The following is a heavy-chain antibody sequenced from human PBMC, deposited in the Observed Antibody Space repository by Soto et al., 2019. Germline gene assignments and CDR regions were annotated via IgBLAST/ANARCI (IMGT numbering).Heavy chain of an antibody. D-gene: IGHD3-16*02. CDR2: IYYSGST. CDR1: GGSISSGGYY. CDR3: ARSTTFGGVIDYYYYYYMDV. V-gene: IGHV4-31*03. Sequence: SETLSLTCTVSGGSISSGGYYWSWIRQHPGKGLEWIGYIYYSGSTYYNPSLKSRVTISVDTSKNQFSLKLSSVTAADTAAYYCARSTTFGGVIDYYYYYYMDVWGKGTTVTVSS. J-gene: IGHJ6*03.